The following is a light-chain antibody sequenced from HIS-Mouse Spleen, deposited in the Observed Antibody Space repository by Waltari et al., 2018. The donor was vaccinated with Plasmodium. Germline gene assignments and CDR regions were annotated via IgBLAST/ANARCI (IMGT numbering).Light chain of an antibody. V-gene: IGKV2-30*02. J-gene: IGKJ2*01. Sequence: DVVMTQSPLSLPVTLGQPASISCRSSQSLVHSDGNTSLNLFQQRPGQSPRRLIYKVSNRDSGVPDRFSGSGSGTDFTLKISRVEAEDVGVYYCMQGTHWPRTFGQGTKLEIK. CDR3: MQGTHWPRT. CDR1: QSLVHSDGNTS. CDR2: KVS.